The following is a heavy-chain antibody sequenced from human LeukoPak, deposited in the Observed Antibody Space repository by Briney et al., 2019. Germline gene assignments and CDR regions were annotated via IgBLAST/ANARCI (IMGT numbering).Heavy chain of an antibody. CDR3: ARYYPKTQIWFRSAFDI. V-gene: IGHV4-59*08. CDR1: GDSISSYY. CDR2: VYYTGST. J-gene: IGHJ3*02. D-gene: IGHD5-18*01. Sequence: PSETLSLTCTVSGDSISSYYWSWVRQPPGKALEWVGYVYYTGSTNSNPSLKSRVTISVDPSKNHFSLKRRSVTAADTAVYYCARYYPKTQIWFRSAFDIWGQGTMVTVSS.